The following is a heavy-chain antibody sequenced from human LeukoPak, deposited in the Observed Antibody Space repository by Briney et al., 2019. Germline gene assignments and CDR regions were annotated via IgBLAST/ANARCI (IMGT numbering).Heavy chain of an antibody. CDR2: ITYDGSNK. CDR1: GFSFSTYG. Sequence: GMSLRLSCVASGFSFSTYGIHWVRQAPGKGLEWVAVITYDGSNKYYADSVKGRFTISRDNSKNTLYLQMNSLRAEDTAVYYCARDQTAAAGIDYWGQGTLVTVSS. J-gene: IGHJ4*02. D-gene: IGHD6-13*01. CDR3: ARDQTAAAGIDY. V-gene: IGHV3-30*03.